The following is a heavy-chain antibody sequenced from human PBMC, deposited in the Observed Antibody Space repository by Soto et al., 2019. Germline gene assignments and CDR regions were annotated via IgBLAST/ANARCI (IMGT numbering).Heavy chain of an antibody. CDR3: ARVGGYCSGGSCRLYNWFDP. Sequence: ASVKVSCKASGYTFTSYAMHWVRQAPGQRLEWMGWINAGNGNTKYSQKFQGRVTITRDTSASTAYMELSSLRSEDTAVYYCARVGGYCSGGSCRLYNWFDPWGQGTLVTVSS. CDR1: GYTFTSYA. V-gene: IGHV1-3*01. D-gene: IGHD2-15*01. J-gene: IGHJ5*02. CDR2: INAGNGNT.